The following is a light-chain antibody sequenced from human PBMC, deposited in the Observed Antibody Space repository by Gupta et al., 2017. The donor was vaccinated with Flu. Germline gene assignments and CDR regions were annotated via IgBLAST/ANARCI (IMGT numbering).Light chain of an antibody. V-gene: IGLV1-40*01. J-gene: IGLJ3*02. CDR1: SSNVGAGYD. Sequence: SVLTQPPSVSGAPGQRVTISCSGSSSNVGAGYDVHWYQQLPGTAPKLLIYGNTNRPSGVPDRFSGSKSGTSASLAIAGLQAEDEAEYYCQSYDISLRGWVFGGGTKLTVL. CDR2: GNT. CDR3: QSYDISLRGWV.